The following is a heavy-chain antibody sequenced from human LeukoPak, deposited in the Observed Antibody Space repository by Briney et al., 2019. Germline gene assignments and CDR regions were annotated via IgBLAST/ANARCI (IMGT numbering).Heavy chain of an antibody. Sequence: GGALRLSCAASGFPFSDYYMSWIRRAPGKGLEWVSYISSSGSTIYYVDSVKGRFTISRDNAKNSLYLQMNSLRAEDTAVYYCARVENYYYGMDVWGQGTTVTVSS. V-gene: IGHV3-11*01. J-gene: IGHJ6*02. CDR1: GFPFSDYY. CDR3: ARVENYYYGMDV. CDR2: ISSSGSTI.